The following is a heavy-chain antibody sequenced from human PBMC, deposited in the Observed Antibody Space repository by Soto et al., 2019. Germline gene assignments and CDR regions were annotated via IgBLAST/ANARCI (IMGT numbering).Heavy chain of an antibody. Sequence: GGSLRLSCEASGFTFSSFWMHWVRQAPGKGLEWVSRINPDGTTTTYADSVKGRFTISRDNAKNTLYLQMDSLTAEDTAVYYCARVRRTSGFYSYLDYWGQGT. CDR2: INPDGTTT. CDR1: GFTFSSFW. J-gene: IGHJ4*02. CDR3: ARVRRTSGFYSYLDY. V-gene: IGHV3-74*03. D-gene: IGHD3-22*01.